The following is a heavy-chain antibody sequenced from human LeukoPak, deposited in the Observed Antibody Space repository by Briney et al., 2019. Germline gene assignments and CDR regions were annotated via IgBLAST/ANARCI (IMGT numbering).Heavy chain of an antibody. CDR3: ASRKVYWFDP. D-gene: IGHD1-14*01. V-gene: IGHV4-39*01. CDR2: LYYSGST. Sequence: SETLSLTCTVSGGSLSSSRYYWGWIRQHPGKGLERIGSLYYSGSTHYSPSLKSRVTISVDTAKNPFSLKLSSVTAADTAVYYCASRKVYWFDPWGQGTLVTVSS. CDR1: GGSLSSSRYY. J-gene: IGHJ5*02.